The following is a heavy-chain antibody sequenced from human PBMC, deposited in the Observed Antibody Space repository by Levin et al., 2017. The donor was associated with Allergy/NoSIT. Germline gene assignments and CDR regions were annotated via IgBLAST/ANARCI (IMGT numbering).Heavy chain of an antibody. CDR3: ARDWGSVYYFDY. J-gene: IGHJ4*02. V-gene: IGHV3-33*01. CDR1: GFTFSSYG. Sequence: GGSLRLSCAASGFTFSSYGMHWVRQAPGKGLEWVAVIWYDGSNKYYADSVKGRFTISRDNSKNTLYLQMNSLRAEDTAVYYCARDWGSVYYFDYWGQGTLVTVSS. CDR2: IWYDGSNK. D-gene: IGHD3-10*01.